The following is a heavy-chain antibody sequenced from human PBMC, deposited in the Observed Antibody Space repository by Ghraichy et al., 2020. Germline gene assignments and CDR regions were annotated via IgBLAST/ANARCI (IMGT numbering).Heavy chain of an antibody. CDR1: GYTFTSYG. CDR3: ARDLGRGGDYVTPPEGNWFDP. V-gene: IGHV1-18*04. J-gene: IGHJ5*02. Sequence: ASVKVSCKASGYTFTSYGISWVRQAPGQGLEWMGWISAYNGNTNYAQKLQGRVTMTTDTSTSTAYMELRSLRSDDTAVYYCARDLGRGGDYVTPPEGNWFDPWGQGTLVTVSS. D-gene: IGHD4-17*01. CDR2: ISAYNGNT.